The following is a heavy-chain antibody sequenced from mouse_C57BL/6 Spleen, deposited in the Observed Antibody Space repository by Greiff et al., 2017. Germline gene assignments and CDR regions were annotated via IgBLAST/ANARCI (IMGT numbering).Heavy chain of an antibody. V-gene: IGHV1-80*01. CDR2: MYPGDGDT. CDR1: GYAFSSYW. D-gene: IGHD2-4*01. J-gene: IGHJ1*03. CDR3: ARRDYDYDVRYFDV. Sequence: VQLQESGAELVKPGASVKISCKASGYAFSSYWMNWVKQRPGKGLEWIGQMYPGDGDTNYNGKFKGKATLTADKSSSTAYMQLSSLTSEDSAVYFCARRDYDYDVRYFDVWGTGTTVTVSS.